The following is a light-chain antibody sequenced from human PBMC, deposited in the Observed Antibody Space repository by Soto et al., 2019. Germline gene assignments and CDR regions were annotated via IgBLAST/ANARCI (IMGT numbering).Light chain of an antibody. Sequence: EIVLTQSPGTLSLTTGERATLSCRASQSVSSSCLAWYQQKPGQAPRLLIYGASSRATGIPDRFSGSGSGTDFTLTISRLEPEDFAVYDCQQYGSSPPLTFGGGTKVEIK. CDR2: GAS. CDR1: QSVSSSC. J-gene: IGKJ4*01. V-gene: IGKV3-20*01. CDR3: QQYGSSPPLT.